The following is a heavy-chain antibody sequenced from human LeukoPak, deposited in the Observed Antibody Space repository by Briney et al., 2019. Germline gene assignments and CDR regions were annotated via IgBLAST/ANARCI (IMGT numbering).Heavy chain of an antibody. D-gene: IGHD1-26*01. CDR2: IIPIFGTA. Sequence: SVKVSCKASGGTFSSYAISWVRQAPGQGLEWMGGIIPIFGTANYAQKFQGRVTITTDESTSTAYMELSSLRSEDTAVYYCARGDGELVGAYYYYMDVWGKGTTVTVSS. CDR3: ARGDGELVGAYYYYMDV. V-gene: IGHV1-69*05. CDR1: GGTFSSYA. J-gene: IGHJ6*03.